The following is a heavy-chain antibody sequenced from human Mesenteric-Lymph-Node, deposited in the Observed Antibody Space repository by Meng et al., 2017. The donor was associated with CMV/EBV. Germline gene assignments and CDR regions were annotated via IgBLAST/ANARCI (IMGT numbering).Heavy chain of an antibody. D-gene: IGHD3-3*01. V-gene: IGHV3-66*02. J-gene: IGHJ4*02. CDR2: IYSAGST. CDR3: ARGNDPLFGVVVFDY. Sequence: GESLKISCATSGFTVTSTYMTWVRQAPGKGLEWVSSIYSAGSTFYADSVKGRFTISRDTAKNTVYLQMSSLRVEDTAVYYCARGNDPLFGVVVFDYWGQGKLVTVSS. CDR1: GFTVTSTY.